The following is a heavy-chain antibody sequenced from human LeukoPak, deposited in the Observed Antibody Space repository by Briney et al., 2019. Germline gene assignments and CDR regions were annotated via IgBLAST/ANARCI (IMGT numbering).Heavy chain of an antibody. D-gene: IGHD3-16*01. J-gene: IGHJ4*02. Sequence: TLSLTXAVYGGSFSGYYWSWIRQPPGKGLEWIGEINHSGSTNYNPSLKSRVTISVDTSKNQFSLKLSSVTAADTAVYYCARGLGSYYFDYWGQGTLVTVSS. CDR3: ARGLGSYYFDY. V-gene: IGHV4-34*01. CDR2: INHSGST. CDR1: GGSFSGYY.